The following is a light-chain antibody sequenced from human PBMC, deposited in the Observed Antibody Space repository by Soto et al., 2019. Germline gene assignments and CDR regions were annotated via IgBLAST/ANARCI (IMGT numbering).Light chain of an antibody. V-gene: IGLV2-14*03. CDR3: SSYTSNTPRLV. CDR1: SSDVGGYNY. CDR2: DVN. J-gene: IGLJ2*01. Sequence: QSALTQPASVSGSPGQSITISCTGTSSDVGGYNYVSWYQHHPDKAPKLMIYDVNNRPSGVSNRFSGSKSGNTASLTISGRQAADEAAYYCSSYTSNTPRLVFGGGTKVTVL.